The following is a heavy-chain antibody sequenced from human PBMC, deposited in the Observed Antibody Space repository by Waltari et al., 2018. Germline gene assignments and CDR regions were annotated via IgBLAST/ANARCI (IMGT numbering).Heavy chain of an antibody. CDR2: IKQDGSEK. V-gene: IGHV3-7*01. CDR3: TRGGSMVRGGSIY. J-gene: IGHJ4*02. Sequence: EVQLGESGGGLVQPGGSLRLSCAASGFTFRIYWMNWVRQAPGKGLEWVATIKQDGSEKDYVDSVNGRFTISRDNAKNSLFLQMSSLRAEDTAVYYCTRGGSMVRGGSIYWGQGTLVTVSS. CDR1: GFTFRIYW. D-gene: IGHD3-10*01.